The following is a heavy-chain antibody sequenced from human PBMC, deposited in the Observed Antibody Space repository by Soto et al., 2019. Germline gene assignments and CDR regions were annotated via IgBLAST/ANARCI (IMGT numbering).Heavy chain of an antibody. CDR3: ARSIGYCTNGVCQNWFDP. J-gene: IGHJ5*02. Sequence: SATLSLTCAVSGGSISSYYWSWIRQPPGKGLEWIGYIYSSGSTNYNPSLKSRVTISVDTSKNQFSLKLSSVTAADTAVYYCARSIGYCTNGVCQNWFDPWGQGTLVTVSA. CDR1: GGSISSYY. D-gene: IGHD2-8*01. V-gene: IGHV4-59*01. CDR2: IYSSGST.